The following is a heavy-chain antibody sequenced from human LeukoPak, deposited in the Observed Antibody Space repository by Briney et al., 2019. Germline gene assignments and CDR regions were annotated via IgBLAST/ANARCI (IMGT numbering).Heavy chain of an antibody. J-gene: IGHJ5*02. Sequence: KTSETLSLTCTVSGGSISSGGYYWSWIRQHPGKGLEWIGYIYYSGSTYYNPSLKSRVTISVDTSENQFSLKLSSVTAADTAVYYCARGPGINWFDPWGQGTLVTVSS. CDR2: IYYSGST. V-gene: IGHV4-31*03. CDR3: ARGPGINWFDP. CDR1: GGSISSGGYY.